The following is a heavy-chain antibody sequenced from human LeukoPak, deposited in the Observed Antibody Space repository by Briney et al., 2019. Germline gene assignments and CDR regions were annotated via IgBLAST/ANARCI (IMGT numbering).Heavy chain of an antibody. V-gene: IGHV4-38-2*02. CDR3: ARGVVNRGYDYVWGSYRPLFDY. Sequence: PSETLSLTCTVSGYSISSDYYWGWIRQPPGKGLEWIGSIYHSGSTYYNPSLKSRVTISVDTSKNQFSLKLSSVTAADTAVYYCARGVVNRGYDYVWGSYRPLFDYWGQGTLVTVSS. D-gene: IGHD3-16*02. CDR2: IYHSGST. J-gene: IGHJ4*02. CDR1: GYSISSDYY.